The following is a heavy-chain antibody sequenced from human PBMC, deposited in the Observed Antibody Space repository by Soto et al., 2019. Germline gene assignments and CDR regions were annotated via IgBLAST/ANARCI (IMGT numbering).Heavy chain of an antibody. CDR2: ISSSGSTI. CDR1: GFTFSDYY. V-gene: IGHV3-11*01. D-gene: IGHD6-6*01. CDR3: AAMSSIAARQGLAHAFDI. J-gene: IGHJ3*02. Sequence: GGSLRLSCAASGFTFSDYYMSWIRQAPGKGLEWVSYISSSGSTIYYADSVKGRFTISRDNAKNSLYLQMNSLRAEDTAVYYCAAMSSIAARQGLAHAFDIWGQGTMVTVSS.